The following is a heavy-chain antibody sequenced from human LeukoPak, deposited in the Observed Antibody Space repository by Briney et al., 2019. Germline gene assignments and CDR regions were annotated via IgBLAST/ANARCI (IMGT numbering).Heavy chain of an antibody. CDR1: GLTFSSYA. Sequence: PGRSLRLSCAASGLTFSSYAMSWVRPAPGKGLEWVSAISGIGGSTYYADSVKGRFTISRDNSKNTLYLEVNSVRAGDRAVYYCAKAPAGSSWYVFDYWGQGTLVTVSS. J-gene: IGHJ4*02. CDR2: ISGIGGST. V-gene: IGHV3-23*01. CDR3: AKAPAGSSWYVFDY. D-gene: IGHD6-13*01.